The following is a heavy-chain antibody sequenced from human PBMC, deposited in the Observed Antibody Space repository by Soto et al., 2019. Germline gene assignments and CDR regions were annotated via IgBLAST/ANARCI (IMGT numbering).Heavy chain of an antibody. CDR2: IYYSGST. V-gene: IGHV4-39*01. CDR3: ARGSPGWVAFDI. J-gene: IGHJ3*02. D-gene: IGHD6-19*01. CDR1: GGSISSSSYY. Sequence: QLQLQASGPGLVKPSETLSLTCTVSGGSISSSSYYWGWIRQPPGKGLEWIGSIYYSGSTYYNPSLKSRVTISVDTSKNQFSRKLSSVTAADTAVYYCARGSPGWVAFDIWGQGTMVTVSS.